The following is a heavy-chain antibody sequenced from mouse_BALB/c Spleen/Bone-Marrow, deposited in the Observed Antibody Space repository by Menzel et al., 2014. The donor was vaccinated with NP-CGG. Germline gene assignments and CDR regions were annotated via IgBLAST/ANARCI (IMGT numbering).Heavy chain of an antibody. V-gene: IGHV14-3*02. CDR3: ARYYYGYYFDY. Sequence: VHLQQSGAELVQPGALVKLSCTSSGFNIKDTYMHWVKQRPEQGLQWIGRIVPAHGNTQYGPKFRGKANITANTSSNTAYLQLSSLTSEDTVVNYCARYYYGYYFDYWGEGTTLTVTS. J-gene: IGHJ2*01. CDR2: IVPAHGNT. CDR1: GFNIKDTY. D-gene: IGHD1-2*01.